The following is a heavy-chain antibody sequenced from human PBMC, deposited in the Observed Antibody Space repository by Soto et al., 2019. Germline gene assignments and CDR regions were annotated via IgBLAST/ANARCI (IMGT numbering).Heavy chain of an antibody. CDR2: ISAYNGNT. CDR3: ARVVVVPAATRLGYYYYYMDV. Sequence: ASVKVSCKASGYTFTSYGISWVRQAPGQGLEWMGWISAYNGNTNYAQKLQGRVTMTTDTSTSTAYMGLRSLRSDDTAVYYCARVVVVPAATRLGYYYYYMDVWGKGTTVTVSS. CDR1: GYTFTSYG. J-gene: IGHJ6*03. D-gene: IGHD2-2*01. V-gene: IGHV1-18*01.